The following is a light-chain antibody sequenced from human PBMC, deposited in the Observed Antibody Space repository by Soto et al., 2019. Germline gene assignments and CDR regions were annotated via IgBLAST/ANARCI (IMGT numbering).Light chain of an antibody. Sequence: EIVLTQSPGTLSLSPGEAASLSCRASQRVTSNYLAWYQQKPGQPPRRLIYGASNRATGIPDRFSGGGSGTAFTLAINRLETEDFAVYFCQKYGRSLLTFGKGTRLE. CDR2: GAS. J-gene: IGKJ5*01. CDR1: QRVTSNY. V-gene: IGKV3-20*01. CDR3: QKYGRSLLT.